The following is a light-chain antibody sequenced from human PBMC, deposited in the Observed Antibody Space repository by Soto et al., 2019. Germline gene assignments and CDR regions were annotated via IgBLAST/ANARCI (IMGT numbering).Light chain of an antibody. CDR1: QTISSSY. CDR2: GTS. V-gene: IGKV3-20*01. Sequence: EIALTQSPGTLSVSPGERATLSCRASQTISSSYLAWYRQKPGQAPSLLIYGTSSRATGIPDRFSGSGSGTDFTLTISRLEPEDSAIYYCQQYGSWTFGQGTKVEIK. CDR3: QQYGSWT. J-gene: IGKJ1*01.